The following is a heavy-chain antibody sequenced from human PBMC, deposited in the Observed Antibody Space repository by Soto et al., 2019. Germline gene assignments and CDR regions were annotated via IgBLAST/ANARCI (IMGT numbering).Heavy chain of an antibody. CDR2: MYVGGST. Sequence: PGGSLRLSCAASGFTFSSYWMHWVRQAPGKGLVWVSIMYVGGSTYYAGSVMGRFTISRDNSENTLYLQMNSLTAEDTAVYYCARGHDGYSSWGRGTLVTVSS. CDR1: GFTFSSYW. J-gene: IGHJ4*02. CDR3: ARGHDGYSS. V-gene: IGHV3-53*01. D-gene: IGHD2-15*01.